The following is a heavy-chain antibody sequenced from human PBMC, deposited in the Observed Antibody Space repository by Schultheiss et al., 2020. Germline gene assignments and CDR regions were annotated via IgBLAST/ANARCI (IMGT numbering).Heavy chain of an antibody. CDR1: GGSISSGGYY. CDR3: ARGTPFLYYYYMDV. CDR2: IYYSGST. Sequence: SQTLSLTCTVSGGSISSGGYYWSWIRQHPGKGLEWIGYIYYSGSTYYNPSLKSRVTISVDTSKNQFSLKLSSVTAADTAVYYCARGTPFLYYYYMDVWGKGTTVTVSS. V-gene: IGHV4-31*03. J-gene: IGHJ6*03.